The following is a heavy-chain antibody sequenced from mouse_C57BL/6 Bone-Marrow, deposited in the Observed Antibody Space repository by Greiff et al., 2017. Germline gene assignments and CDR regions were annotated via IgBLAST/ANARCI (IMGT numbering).Heavy chain of an antibody. Sequence: QVQLQQPGAELVRPGTSVKLSCKASGYTFTSYWMHWVKQRPGQGLEWIGVIDPSDSYTNYNQKFKGKATLTVDTSSSTAYMQLSSLTSEDSAVYYCARSSGPLAKDYGGQGTSVTVSA. CDR1: GYTFTSYW. J-gene: IGHJ4*01. CDR2: IDPSDSYT. V-gene: IGHV1-59*01. D-gene: IGHD3-2*02. CDR3: ARSSGPLAKDY.